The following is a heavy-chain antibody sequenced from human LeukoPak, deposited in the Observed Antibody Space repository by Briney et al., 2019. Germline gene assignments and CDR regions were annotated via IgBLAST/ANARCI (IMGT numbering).Heavy chain of an antibody. D-gene: IGHD3-3*01. CDR3: ARVISYYDFWSGYSIFDY. V-gene: IGHV4-34*01. CDR2: INHSGST. J-gene: IGHJ4*02. CDR1: GGSFSGYY. Sequence: PSETLSLTCAVYGGSFSGYYWSWIRQPPGKGLGWIGEINHSGSTNYNPSLKSRVTISVDTSKNQFSLKLSSVTAADTAVYYCARVISYYDFWSGYSIFDYWGQGTLVTVSS.